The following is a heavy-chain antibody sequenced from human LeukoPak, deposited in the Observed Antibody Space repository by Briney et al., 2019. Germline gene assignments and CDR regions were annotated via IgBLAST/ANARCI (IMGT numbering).Heavy chain of an antibody. D-gene: IGHD2-2*01. CDR2: IIPIFGTV. J-gene: IGHJ4*02. CDR3: ARDPPRYCSSTSCPDYFDY. Sequence: GASVRVSCKASGYTFTTYGISWVRQAPGQGLEWMGGIIPIFGTVNYAQKFQGRVTITADESTSTAYMELSSLRSEDTAVYYCARDPPRYCSSTSCPDYFDYWGQGTLVTVSS. V-gene: IGHV1-69*13. CDR1: GYTFTTYG.